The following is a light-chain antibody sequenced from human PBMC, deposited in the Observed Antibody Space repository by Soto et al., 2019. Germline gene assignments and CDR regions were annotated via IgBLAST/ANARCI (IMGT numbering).Light chain of an antibody. Sequence: DIQMIQSPSSLPASVGDRFTITCWASQGIRNDLGCYQQQPGKAPKXXIYAASTLPSGAPSRFSGSGSGTALTITISSLQPEDFATYYCLQHNSYPPTFGQGTKVDIK. J-gene: IGKJ1*01. CDR2: AAS. V-gene: IGKV1-17*01. CDR1: QGIRND. CDR3: LQHNSYPPT.